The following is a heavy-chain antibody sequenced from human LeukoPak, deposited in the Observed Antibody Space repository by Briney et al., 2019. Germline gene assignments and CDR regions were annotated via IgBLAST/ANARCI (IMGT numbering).Heavy chain of an antibody. CDR3: AKDLGGSAQNPDY. V-gene: IGHV3-9*01. CDR1: GFTFNDYA. Sequence: QPGRSLRLSCAASGFTFNDYAMHWVRQAPGKGLEWVSGISWHSGSIAYADSVKGRFAISRDNAKNSLYLQMNSLAAEDTALYYCAKDLGGSAQNPDYWGQGTLVTVSS. D-gene: IGHD3-10*01. J-gene: IGHJ4*02. CDR2: ISWHSGSI.